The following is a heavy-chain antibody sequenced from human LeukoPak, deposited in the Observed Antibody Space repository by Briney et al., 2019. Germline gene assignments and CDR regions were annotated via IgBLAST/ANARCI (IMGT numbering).Heavy chain of an antibody. D-gene: IGHD2-2*03. CDR2: INPNNGGT. Sequence: ASVKVSCKASGYTFTGYYTHWVRQAPGQGLEWMGWINPNNGGTNYAQNFQGRVTMTRDTSISSAYMELSRLRSDDTAVYYCARSMDIVVVPAADSSGFDYWGQGTLVTVSS. J-gene: IGHJ4*02. CDR1: GYTFTGYY. CDR3: ARSMDIVVVPAADSSGFDY. V-gene: IGHV1-2*02.